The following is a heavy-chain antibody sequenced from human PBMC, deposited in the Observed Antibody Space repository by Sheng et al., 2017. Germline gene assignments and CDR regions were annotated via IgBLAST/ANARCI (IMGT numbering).Heavy chain of an antibody. CDR1: GGSFSNYI. CDR3: ARDAAAALDL. V-gene: IGHV1-69*13. J-gene: IGHJ5*02. Sequence: QVQLVQSGAEVKKPGSSVKVSCKASGGSFSNYIITWVRQAPGQGLEWMGRIFPIFGSANYAQKFQGRVTITADESTSTAYIELSSLRSEDTAVYYCARDAAAALDLWGQGTLVTVSS. CDR2: IFPIFGSA. D-gene: IGHD6-13*01.